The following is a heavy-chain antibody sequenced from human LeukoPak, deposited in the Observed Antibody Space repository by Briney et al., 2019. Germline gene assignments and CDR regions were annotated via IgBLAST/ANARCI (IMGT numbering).Heavy chain of an antibody. Sequence: GGSLRLSCAASGFIFSTYWMSWVRQAPGKGLEWVSYISSGGTTIYYADSVKGRFTISRDNTKNSLYLQMNSLRAEDTAVYYCARDSRAIFGVVSNSGWFDPWGQGTLVTVSS. J-gene: IGHJ5*02. CDR2: ISSGGTTI. V-gene: IGHV3-48*01. CDR1: GFIFSTYW. D-gene: IGHD3-3*01. CDR3: ARDSRAIFGVVSNSGWFDP.